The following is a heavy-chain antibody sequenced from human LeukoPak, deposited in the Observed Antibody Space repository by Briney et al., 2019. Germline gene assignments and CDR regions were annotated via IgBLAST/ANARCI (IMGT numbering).Heavy chain of an antibody. V-gene: IGHV3-23*01. CDR3: ARGPHLAAAGTNFDY. Sequence: SGGSLRLSCAASGFSFNSYAMSWVRQAPGRGLEWVSTISESGNTYYADSVKGRFTMSRDNSKNTLYLQMNSLRAEDTAVYYCARGPHLAAAGTNFDYWGQGTLVTVSS. D-gene: IGHD6-13*01. CDR1: GFSFNSYA. CDR2: ISESGNT. J-gene: IGHJ4*02.